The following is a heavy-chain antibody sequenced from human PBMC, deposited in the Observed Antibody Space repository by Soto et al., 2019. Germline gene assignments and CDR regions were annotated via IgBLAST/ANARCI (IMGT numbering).Heavy chain of an antibody. V-gene: IGHV1-8*01. J-gene: IGHJ6*02. CDR2: MNPNSGNT. Sequence: ASVKVSCKASGYTFTSYDINWVRQATGQGLEWMGWMNPNSGNTGYAQKFQGRVTMTRNTSISTAYMELGSLRSEDTAVYYCARPLNYVWGSYRYTNSYYYGMDVWGQGTTVTVSS. CDR1: GYTFTSYD. D-gene: IGHD3-16*02. CDR3: ARPLNYVWGSYRYTNSYYYGMDV.